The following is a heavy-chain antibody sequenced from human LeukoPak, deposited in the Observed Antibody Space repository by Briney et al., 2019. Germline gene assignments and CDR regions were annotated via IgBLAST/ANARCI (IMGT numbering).Heavy chain of an antibody. Sequence: SVKVSCKASGFTFTSSAMQWVRQARGQRLEWIGWIVVGSGNTNYAQKFQGKVTITRDMSTSTAYMELSSMRSEDTAVYYCAADSTGVVPALPYYYYYMDVWGKGTTVTVSS. CDR2: IVVGSGNT. CDR1: GFTFTSSA. J-gene: IGHJ6*03. V-gene: IGHV1-58*02. D-gene: IGHD2-2*01. CDR3: AADSTGVVPALPYYYYYMDV.